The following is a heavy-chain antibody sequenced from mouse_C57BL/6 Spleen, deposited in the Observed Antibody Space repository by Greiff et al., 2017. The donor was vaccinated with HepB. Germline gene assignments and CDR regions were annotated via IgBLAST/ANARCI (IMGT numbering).Heavy chain of an antibody. CDR3: AREVGYAMDY. CDR2: INYDGSST. CDR1: GFTFSDYY. J-gene: IGHJ4*01. Sequence: EVMLVESEGGLVQPGSSMKLSCTASGFTFSDYYMAWVRQVPEKGLEWVANINYDGSSTYYLDSLKSRFIISRDNAKNILYLQMSSLKSEDTATYYCAREVGYAMDYWGQVTSVTVSS. D-gene: IGHD1-1*02. V-gene: IGHV5-16*01.